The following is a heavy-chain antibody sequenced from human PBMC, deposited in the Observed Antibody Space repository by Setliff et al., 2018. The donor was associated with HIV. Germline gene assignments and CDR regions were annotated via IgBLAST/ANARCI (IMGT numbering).Heavy chain of an antibody. CDR2: IYYSGTT. V-gene: IGHV4-39*01. CDR3: ARGPPATGFSRELDY. D-gene: IGHD3-9*01. Sequence: SETLSLTCSVSGGSISSSYYYWGWIRQPPGKGLEWIGAIYYSGTTYYNSTLRSRVTISVDTSKNQFSLKLSSVTAADTAVYYCARGPPATGFSRELDYWGQGTLVTVSS. CDR1: GGSISSSYYY. J-gene: IGHJ4*02.